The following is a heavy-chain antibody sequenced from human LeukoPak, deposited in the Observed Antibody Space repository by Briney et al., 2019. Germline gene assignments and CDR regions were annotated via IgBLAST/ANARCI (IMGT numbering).Heavy chain of an antibody. Sequence: PGGSLRLSCAASRFTFSSYSMNWGRQAPGKGLEWVSYISSSISTIYYADSVKGRFTISRDNAKNSLYLQMNSLRDEDTAVYYCARGGPYSSSHGWFVPWGQGTLVTVSS. D-gene: IGHD6-13*01. CDR1: RFTFSSYS. V-gene: IGHV3-48*02. CDR3: ARGGPYSSSHGWFVP. J-gene: IGHJ5*02. CDR2: ISSSISTI.